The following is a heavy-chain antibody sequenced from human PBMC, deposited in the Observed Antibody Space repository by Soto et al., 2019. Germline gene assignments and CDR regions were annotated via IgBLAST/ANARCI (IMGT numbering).Heavy chain of an antibody. CDR2: IYWAGDL. J-gene: IGHJ4*02. V-gene: IGHV2-5*02. Sequence: SGPTLVNPTQTLTLTCNFSGFSLNGDGVGVGWIRQPPGKALEWLALIYWAGDLRYSPALKSRLTITQDPSKDQVVLTMTNMDPTESGTYYCENRYAELLYTFHYFDSWGQGIRVTVSS. CDR3: ENRYAELLYTFHYFDS. D-gene: IGHD2-8*01. CDR1: GFSLNGDGVG.